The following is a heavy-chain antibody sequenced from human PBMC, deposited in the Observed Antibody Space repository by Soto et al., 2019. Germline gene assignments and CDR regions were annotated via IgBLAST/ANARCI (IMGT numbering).Heavy chain of an antibody. D-gene: IGHD3-22*01. Sequence: ASVKVSCKASGYTFTSYYMHWVRQAPGQGLEWMGIINPSGGSTSYAQKFQGRVTMTRDTYTSTVYMELSSLRSEDTAVYYCAREKDDSSGYYSFLLAYWGQGTLVTVSS. CDR3: AREKDDSSGYYSFLLAY. CDR2: INPSGGST. J-gene: IGHJ4*02. V-gene: IGHV1-46*01. CDR1: GYTFTSYY.